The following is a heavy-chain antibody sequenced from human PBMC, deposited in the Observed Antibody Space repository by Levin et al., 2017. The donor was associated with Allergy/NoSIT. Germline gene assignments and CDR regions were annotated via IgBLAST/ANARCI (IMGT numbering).Heavy chain of an antibody. Sequence: GESLKISCAASGFTFSSYGMHWVRQAPGKGLEWVAVIWYDGSNKYYADSVKGRFTISRDNSKNTLYLQMNSLRAEDTAVYYCARETYGYFQHWGQGTLVTVSS. D-gene: IGHD4-17*01. CDR1: GFTFSSYG. CDR2: IWYDGSNK. CDR3: ARETYGYFQH. V-gene: IGHV3-33*01. J-gene: IGHJ1*01.